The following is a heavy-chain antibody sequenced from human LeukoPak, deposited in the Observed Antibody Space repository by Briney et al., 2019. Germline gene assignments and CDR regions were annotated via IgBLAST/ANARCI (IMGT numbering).Heavy chain of an antibody. CDR2: ISGSGSNT. CDR3: AKVRIGGATTGFDY. D-gene: IGHD1-26*01. J-gene: IGHJ4*02. V-gene: IGHV3-23*01. CDR1: GFTFSSYA. Sequence: GGSLRLSCAASGFTFSSYAMSWVRQAPGKGLEWVSAISGSGSNTYYADSVKGRFTISRDNSKNTLYLQMNSLRAEDTAVYYCAKVRIGGATTGFDYWGQGTLVTVSS.